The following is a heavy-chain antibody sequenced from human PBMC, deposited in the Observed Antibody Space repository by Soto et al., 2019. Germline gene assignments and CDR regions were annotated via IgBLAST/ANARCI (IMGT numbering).Heavy chain of an antibody. V-gene: IGHV4-59*01. CDR1: GGSISSYY. CDR3: ARVNTNYYDSSGYYPLDYYYGMDV. J-gene: IGHJ6*02. D-gene: IGHD3-22*01. CDR2: IYYSGST. Sequence: SETLSLTCTVSGGSISSYYWRWIRQPPGKGLEWIGYIYYSGSTNYNPSLKSRVTISVDTSKNQFSLKLSSVTAADTAVYYCARVNTNYYDSSGYYPLDYYYGMDVWGQGTTVTVSS.